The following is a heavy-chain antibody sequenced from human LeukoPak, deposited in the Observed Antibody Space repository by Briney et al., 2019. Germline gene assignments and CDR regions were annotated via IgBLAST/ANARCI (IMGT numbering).Heavy chain of an antibody. J-gene: IGHJ6*02. V-gene: IGHV4-34*01. D-gene: IGHD3-22*01. CDR2: INDYTGNT. CDR3: ARGRIAKIVVVHSFHYGMDV. Sequence: SETLSLTCDVFGGSFTDYFWTWIRQSPGKGLEWIGEINDYTGNTNYNPSLHSRVSISLEKSKNQFSLELRSVTAADTAVYYCARGRIAKIVVVHSFHYGMDVWGQGTTVTFSS. CDR1: GGSFTDYF.